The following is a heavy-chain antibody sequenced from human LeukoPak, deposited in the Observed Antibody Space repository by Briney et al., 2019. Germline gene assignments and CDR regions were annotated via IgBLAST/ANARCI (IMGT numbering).Heavy chain of an antibody. J-gene: IGHJ5*02. D-gene: IGHD6-6*01. CDR2: IYYSGTT. CDR1: GGSISSGDYY. Sequence: SETLSLTCTVSGGSISSGDYYWSWIRQPPGKGLEWIGYIYYSGTTYYNPSRKSRVTISVDTSKNQFSLKLSSVTAADTAVYYCARDVVHSSSSTTTHNWFDPWGQGTLVTVSS. V-gene: IGHV4-30-4*08. CDR3: ARDVVHSSSSTTTHNWFDP.